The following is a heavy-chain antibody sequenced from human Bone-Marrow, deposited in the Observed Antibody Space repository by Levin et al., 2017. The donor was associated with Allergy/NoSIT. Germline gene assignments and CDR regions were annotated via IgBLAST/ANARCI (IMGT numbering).Heavy chain of an antibody. J-gene: IGHJ4*02. CDR2: IKRKTERETT. CDR1: GFTFRNVW. V-gene: IGHV3-15*01. D-gene: IGHD1-1*01. Sequence: LSLTCAASGFTFRNVWMTWVRQAPGKGLEWVAQIKRKTERETTDYAAPVKGRFTISRDDSKDTLYLQMNNLKSEDTAIYYCSAGAWKTNSDYWGQGTLVTVSS. CDR3: SAGAWKTNSDY.